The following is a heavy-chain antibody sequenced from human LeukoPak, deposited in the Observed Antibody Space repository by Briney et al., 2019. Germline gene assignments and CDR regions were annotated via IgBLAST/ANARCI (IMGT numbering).Heavy chain of an antibody. CDR2: INHSGNT. J-gene: IGHJ5*02. CDR3: VTEPGYCTGGRCYGGWFDP. CDR1: GGSFSGYY. D-gene: IGHD2-15*01. Sequence: SETLPLTCAVYGGSFSGYYWSWIRRAPGKGLEWIGEINHSGNTNYNPSLKSRVTISLDTSKNQFSLKLNSVTAADTAVYYCVTEPGYCTGGRCYGGWFDPWGQGTLVTVSS. V-gene: IGHV4-34*01.